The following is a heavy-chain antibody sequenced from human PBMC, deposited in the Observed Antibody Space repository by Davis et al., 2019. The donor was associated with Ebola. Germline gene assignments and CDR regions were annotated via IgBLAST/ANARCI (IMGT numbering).Heavy chain of an antibody. CDR1: GFTFRSYN. CDR3: ARSMGSSWYDFHYFFGMDV. Sequence: GGSLRLSCAASGFTFRSYNMNWVRQAPGKGLEWVSYISSSSSTKYYADSVKGRFTISRDNAKNSLYLQMNSLRSDDTAVYYCARSMGSSWYDFHYFFGMDVWGQGTTVTVSS. J-gene: IGHJ6*02. V-gene: IGHV3-48*01. D-gene: IGHD6-13*01. CDR2: ISSSSSTK.